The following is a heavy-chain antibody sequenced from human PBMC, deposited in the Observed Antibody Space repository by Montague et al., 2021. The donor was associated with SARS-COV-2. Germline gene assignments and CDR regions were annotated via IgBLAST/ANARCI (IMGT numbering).Heavy chain of an antibody. CDR3: ARHGGNDAFDI. D-gene: IGHD4-23*01. V-gene: IGHV4-59*01. J-gene: IGHJ3*02. CDR2: IDNSGST. CDR1: GGSIGAYY. Sequence: SETLSLTCTASGGSIGAYYWSWTRLPPGKGLEWIGYIDNSGSTNHNPSLESRVTMSVDTSKNQFPLKLNSVTAADTAVYYCARHGGNDAFDIWGRGTMVTVSS.